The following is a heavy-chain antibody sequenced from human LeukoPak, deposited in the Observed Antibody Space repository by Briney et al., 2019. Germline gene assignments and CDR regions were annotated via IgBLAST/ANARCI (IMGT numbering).Heavy chain of an antibody. CDR1: GGSISSYY. CDR3: ARENSGSYREFDY. V-gene: IGHV4-4*07. CDR2: IYTSGST. J-gene: IGHJ4*02. Sequence: SETLSLTCTVSGGSISSYYWNWIRQPAAKGLEWIGRIYTSGSTNYNASLKSRVSMSVDTFKNQFSLKLSSVTAADTAVFYCARENSGSYREFDYWGQGTLVTVSS. D-gene: IGHD1-26*01.